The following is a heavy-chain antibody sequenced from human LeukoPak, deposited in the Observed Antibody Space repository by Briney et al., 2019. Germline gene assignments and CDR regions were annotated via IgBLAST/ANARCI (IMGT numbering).Heavy chain of an antibody. CDR3: ARDPDYGDYGFDY. V-gene: IGHV3-48*03. Sequence: GGSLRLSCAASGFTFSSYEMNWVRQAPGKGLEWVSYISGSGSTIYYADSVKGRFTISRDNAKNSLYLQMNSLRAEDTAVYYCARDPDYGDYGFDYWGQGTLVTVSS. CDR1: GFTFSSYE. D-gene: IGHD4-17*01. CDR2: ISGSGSTI. J-gene: IGHJ4*02.